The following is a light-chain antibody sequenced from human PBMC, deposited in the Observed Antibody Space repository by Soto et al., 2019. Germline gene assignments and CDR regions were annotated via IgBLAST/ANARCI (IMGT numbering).Light chain of an antibody. J-gene: IGKJ1*01. V-gene: IGKV3-20*01. CDR1: QSVTSDY. Sequence: DIVLTQSPGTLSLSPGESAALSCRASQSVTSDYLVWYRQKPGQAPRLLIYAVSSRAAGIPDRYSGSGSGTDFTLTITRLEPEDSAVYYCQQHSSSPLTFGQGTRVEV. CDR3: QQHSSSPLT. CDR2: AVS.